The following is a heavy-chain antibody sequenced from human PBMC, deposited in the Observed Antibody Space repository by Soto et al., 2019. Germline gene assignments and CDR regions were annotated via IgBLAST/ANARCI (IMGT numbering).Heavy chain of an antibody. CDR1: GFTFDDYA. J-gene: IGHJ3*02. D-gene: IGHD6-13*01. V-gene: IGHV3-9*01. CDR2: ISWNSGSI. Sequence: EVQLVESGGGLVQPGRSLRLSCAASGFTFDDYAMHWVRQAPGKGLEWVSGISWNSGSIGYADSVKGRFTISRDNAKNSLYLQMNSLRAEDTALDYCAKDIDSSSWYPSAFDIWGQGTMVTVSS. CDR3: AKDIDSSSWYPSAFDI.